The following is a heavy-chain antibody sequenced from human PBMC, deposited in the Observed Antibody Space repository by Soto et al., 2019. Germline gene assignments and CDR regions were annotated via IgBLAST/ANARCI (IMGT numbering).Heavy chain of an antibody. Sequence: GASVKVSCKASGYTFTSYGISWGRQAPGQGLEWMGWISAYNGKTNYAQKLQGRVTMTTDTSTSTAYMELRSLRSDDTAVYYCAVDYDILTGYYIMDYWGQGTLVPGSS. CDR3: AVDYDILTGYYIMDY. CDR1: GYTFTSYG. V-gene: IGHV1-18*01. CDR2: ISAYNGKT. D-gene: IGHD3-9*01. J-gene: IGHJ4*02.